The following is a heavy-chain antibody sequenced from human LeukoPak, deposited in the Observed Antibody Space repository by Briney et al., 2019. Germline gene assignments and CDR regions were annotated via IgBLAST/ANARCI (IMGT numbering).Heavy chain of an antibody. D-gene: IGHD4-23*01. Sequence: SETLSLTCAVYGGSFSDSYWSWIRQPPGKGLEWIGEVNHSGSTNYNPSLKSRVTISVDTSKNQFSLKLSSVTAADTAVYYCARTRGGVVTRVRNYYYYYMDVWGKGTTVTISS. J-gene: IGHJ6*03. CDR3: ARTRGGVVTRVRNYYYYYMDV. CDR1: GGSFSDSY. V-gene: IGHV4-34*01. CDR2: VNHSGST.